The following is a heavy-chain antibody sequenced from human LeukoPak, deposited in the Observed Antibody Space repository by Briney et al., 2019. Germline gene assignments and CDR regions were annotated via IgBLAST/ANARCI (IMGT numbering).Heavy chain of an antibody. V-gene: IGHV3-30-3*01. J-gene: IGHJ3*02. D-gene: IGHD2-2*01. CDR3: ARRATGVVPAASGSGDDAFDI. Sequence: GRSLRLSCAASGFTFSSYAMHWVRQAPGKGLEWVAVISYDGSNKYYADSVKGRFTISRDNSKNTLYLQMNSLRAEDTAVYYCARRATGVVPAASGSGDDAFDIWGQGTMVTVSS. CDR2: ISYDGSNK. CDR1: GFTFSSYA.